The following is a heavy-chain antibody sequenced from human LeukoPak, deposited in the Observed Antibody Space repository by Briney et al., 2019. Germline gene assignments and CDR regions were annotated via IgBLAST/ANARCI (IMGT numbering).Heavy chain of an antibody. V-gene: IGHV4-34*01. Sequence: SETLSLTCAVYGGSFSGYFCIWIRQPPGKGLEWIGEINHSGSTNYNPSLKSRVTISVDTSKNQFSLKLSSVTAADTPVYYCAREARYYYDSSGYPPRNYYFDYWGQGTLVTVSS. CDR3: AREARYYYDSSGYPPRNYYFDY. CDR2: INHSGST. J-gene: IGHJ4*02. D-gene: IGHD3-22*01. CDR1: GGSFSGYF.